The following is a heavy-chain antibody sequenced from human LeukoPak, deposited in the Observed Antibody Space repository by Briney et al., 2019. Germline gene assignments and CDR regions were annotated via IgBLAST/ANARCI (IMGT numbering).Heavy chain of an antibody. Sequence: GGSLRLSCAASGFTVSSNYMSWVRQAPGKGLEWVSAISGSGGSTYYADSVKGRFTISRDNSKNTLYLQMNSLRAEDTAVYYCAKDRKTYYYDSSGYYYDYWGQGTLVTVSS. J-gene: IGHJ4*02. CDR2: ISGSGGST. D-gene: IGHD3-22*01. CDR3: AKDRKTYYYDSSGYYYDY. V-gene: IGHV3-23*01. CDR1: GFTVSSNY.